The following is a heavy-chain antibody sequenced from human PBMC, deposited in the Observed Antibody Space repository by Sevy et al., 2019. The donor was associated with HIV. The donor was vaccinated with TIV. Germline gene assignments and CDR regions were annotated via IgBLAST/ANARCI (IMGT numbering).Heavy chain of an antibody. CDR3: ERATVLYDFWSGHFTGYYYGMDV. V-gene: IGHV1-18*01. Sequence: ASVKVSCKASGYTFTSYGISWVRQAPGQGLEWMGWISAYNGNTNYAQKLQGRVTMTTDISTSTAYMELRSLRSDDTAGYYCERATVLYDFWSGHFTGYYYGMDVWGQGTTVTVSS. J-gene: IGHJ6*02. CDR1: GYTFTSYG. CDR2: ISAYNGNT. D-gene: IGHD3-3*01.